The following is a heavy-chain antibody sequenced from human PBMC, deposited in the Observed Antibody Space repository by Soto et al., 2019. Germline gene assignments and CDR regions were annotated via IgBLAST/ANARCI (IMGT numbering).Heavy chain of an antibody. J-gene: IGHJ4*02. V-gene: IGHV3-23*01. D-gene: IGHD6-19*01. Sequence: EVQLLESGGGLVQPGGSLRLSCAASGFTFSSYAMSWVRQAPGKGLEWVSAISGRGGSTYYADSVKGRFTITRDNANNTLYLQMNSLRAEDTAVYYCANADSPSPLRGSSDRYWGQGTLVTVSS. CDR1: GFTFSSYA. CDR2: ISGRGGST. CDR3: ANADSPSPLRGSSDRY.